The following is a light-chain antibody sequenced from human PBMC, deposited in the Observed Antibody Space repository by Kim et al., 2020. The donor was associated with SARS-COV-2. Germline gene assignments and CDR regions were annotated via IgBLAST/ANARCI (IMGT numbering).Light chain of an antibody. J-gene: IGKJ1*01. CDR2: AAS. V-gene: IGKV1-5*01. Sequence: GDRLSITCRASQSINHWLAWYQQKPGDAPKLLIFAASNLESGVPSRFSGSASGTEFTLTVSSLQPDDFATYYCQQYYTYPWTFGQGTKV. CDR3: QQYYTYPWT. CDR1: QSINHW.